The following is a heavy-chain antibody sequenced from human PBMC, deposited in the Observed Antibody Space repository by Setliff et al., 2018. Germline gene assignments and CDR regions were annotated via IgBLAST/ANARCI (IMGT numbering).Heavy chain of an antibody. CDR3: ARGRNIAARLLDP. J-gene: IGHJ5*02. CDR2: INHRGST. D-gene: IGHD6-6*01. Sequence: SETLSLTCVVYGGSFSNYYWSWIRQSPEKGLEWIGEINHRGSTNYNPSLKSRVTISIDTSKDQFSLKLISMTAADTAVYYCARGRNIAARLLDPWGQGTLVTVSS. CDR1: GGSFSNYY. V-gene: IGHV4-34*01.